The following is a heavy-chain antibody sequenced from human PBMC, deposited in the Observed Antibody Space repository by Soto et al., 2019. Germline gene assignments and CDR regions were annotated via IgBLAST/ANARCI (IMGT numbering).Heavy chain of an antibody. J-gene: IGHJ6*01. CDR1: GGSVSSGSYY. V-gene: IGHV4-61*01. CDR2: IYYSGST. CDR3: ARVDGSKYYYYYGMDV. Sequence: SETLSLTCTVSGGSVSSGSYYWSWIRQPPGKGLEWIGYIYYSGSTNYNPSLKSRVTISVDTSKNQFSLKLSSVTAADTAVYYCARVDGSKYYYYYGMDVWGQGTTVNVSS. D-gene: IGHD3-10*01.